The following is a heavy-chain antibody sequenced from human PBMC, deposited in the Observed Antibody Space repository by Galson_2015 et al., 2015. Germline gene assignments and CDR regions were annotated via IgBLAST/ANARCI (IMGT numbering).Heavy chain of an antibody. CDR2: ISSSSSTI. V-gene: IGHV3-48*01. J-gene: IGHJ4*02. CDR3: ARDSIAAPFDY. CDR1: GFTFSSYS. Sequence: SLRLSCAASGFTFSSYSMNWVRQAPGKGLEWVSYISSSSSTIYYADSVKGRFTISRDNAKNSLYLQMNSLRAEDTAVYYCARDSIAAPFDYWGQGTLVTVSS. D-gene: IGHD6-6*01.